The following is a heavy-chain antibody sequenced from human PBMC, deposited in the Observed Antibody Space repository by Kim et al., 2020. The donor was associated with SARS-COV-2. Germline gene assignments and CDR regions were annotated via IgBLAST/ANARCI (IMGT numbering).Heavy chain of an antibody. CDR2: ISYDGSNK. J-gene: IGHJ5*02. CDR1: GFTFSSYA. Sequence: GSLRLSCAASGFTFSSYAMHWVRQAPGKGLEWVAVISYDGSNKYYADSVKGRFTISRDNSKNTLYLQMNSLRAEDTAVYYCARETTSSGWYVGWFDPWGQGTLVTVSS. CDR3: ARETTSSGWYVGWFDP. V-gene: IGHV3-30*04. D-gene: IGHD6-19*01.